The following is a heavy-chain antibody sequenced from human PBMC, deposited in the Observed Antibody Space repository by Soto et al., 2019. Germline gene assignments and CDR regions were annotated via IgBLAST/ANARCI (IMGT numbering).Heavy chain of an antibody. D-gene: IGHD6-19*01. V-gene: IGHV3-11*01. CDR1: GFTFSDYY. CDR2: ISSSGSTI. J-gene: IGHJ6*03. CDR3: ARVEDTGYSSGWYERYYYYMDV. Sequence: GGSLRLSCAASGFTFSDYYMSWIRQAPGKGLEWVSYISSSGSTIYYADSVKGRFTISRDNAKNSLYLQMNSLRAEDTAVYYCARVEDTGYSSGWYERYYYYMDVWGKGTTVTVSS.